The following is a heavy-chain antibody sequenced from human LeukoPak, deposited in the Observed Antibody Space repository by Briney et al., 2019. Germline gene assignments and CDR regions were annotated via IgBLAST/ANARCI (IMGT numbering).Heavy chain of an antibody. D-gene: IGHD3-22*01. CDR1: GYTFTSYG. Sequence: ASVKVSCKASGYTFTSYGNSWVRQAPGQGLEWMGWISAYNGNTNYAQKLQGRVTMTTDTSTSTAYMELRSLRSDDTAVYYCARGYYDSSGYYAEYFQHWGQGTLVTVSS. CDR2: ISAYNGNT. V-gene: IGHV1-18*01. CDR3: ARGYYDSSGYYAEYFQH. J-gene: IGHJ1*01.